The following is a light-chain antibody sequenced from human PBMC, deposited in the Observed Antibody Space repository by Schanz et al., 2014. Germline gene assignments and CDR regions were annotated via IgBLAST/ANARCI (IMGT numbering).Light chain of an antibody. CDR2: EVS. V-gene: IGLV2-8*01. Sequence: QSALTQPASVSGSPGQSITISCTGTSSDVGSYNLVSWYQHHPGKAPKLMIYEVSNRPSGVPDRFSGSKSGDTASLTVSGLQAEDEATYYCSSFEGRHNWVFGGGTKLTVL. CDR1: SSDVGSYNL. J-gene: IGLJ3*02. CDR3: SSFEGRHNWV.